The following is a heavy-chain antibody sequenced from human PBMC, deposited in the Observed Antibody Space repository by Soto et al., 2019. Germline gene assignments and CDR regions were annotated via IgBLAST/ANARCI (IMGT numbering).Heavy chain of an antibody. Sequence: PGESLKISCKGSGDSVTSYWIGWVRQMPGKGLEWMGIIYPGDSDTRYSPSFQGQVTISADKSISTAYLQWSSLKASDTAMYYWARLGVYYDFWSGYPNYGMDVWGQGTTVTVSS. CDR3: ARLGVYYDFWSGYPNYGMDV. CDR1: GDSVTSYW. D-gene: IGHD3-3*01. CDR2: IYPGDSDT. V-gene: IGHV5-51*01. J-gene: IGHJ6*02.